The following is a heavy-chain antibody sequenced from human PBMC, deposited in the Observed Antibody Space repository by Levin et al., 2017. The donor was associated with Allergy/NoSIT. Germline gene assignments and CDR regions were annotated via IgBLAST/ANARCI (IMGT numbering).Heavy chain of an antibody. CDR1: GGSISSNY. CDR3: ARVVSGGGYTKIDY. D-gene: IGHD5-18*01. V-gene: IGHV4-59*01. CDR2: IYNSGST. Sequence: ESLKISCTVSGGSISSNYWSWIRQPPGKGLEWIGHIYNSGSTNYYPSLKSRVTISVDTSKNQFFLQLSSVTAADTAMYYCARVVSGGGYTKIDYGGQGTLVTVSS. J-gene: IGHJ4*02.